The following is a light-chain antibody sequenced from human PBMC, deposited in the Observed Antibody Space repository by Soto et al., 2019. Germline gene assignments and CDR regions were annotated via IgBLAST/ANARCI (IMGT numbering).Light chain of an antibody. CDR3: SSFAGNNNLV. V-gene: IGLV2-8*01. CDR1: SSDVGGYNY. CDR2: EVS. Sequence: QAVVTQPPSASGSPGQSVTISCTGTSSDVGGYNYVSWYQQHPGKAPKLMISEVSKRPSGVPDRFSGPKSGNTASLTVSGLQAEDEADYYCSSFAGNNNLVFGGGTKLTVL. J-gene: IGLJ2*01.